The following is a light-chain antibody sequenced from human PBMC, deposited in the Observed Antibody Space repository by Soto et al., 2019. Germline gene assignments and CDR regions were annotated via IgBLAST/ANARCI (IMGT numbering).Light chain of an antibody. CDR1: QSISDW. CDR3: QLYDTCPTT. Sequence: DIQMTQSPSTLSASVGDRVTIACRASQSISDWLAWYQQKPGQAPKFLIYKASNLENGVPSRLSGSGSGTEFTLTISSLQPDDFATYYCQLYDTCPTTFGQGTKVEIK. V-gene: IGKV1-5*03. J-gene: IGKJ1*01. CDR2: KAS.